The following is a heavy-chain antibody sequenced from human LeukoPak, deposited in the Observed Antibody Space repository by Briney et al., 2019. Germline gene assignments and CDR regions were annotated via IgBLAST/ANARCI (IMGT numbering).Heavy chain of an antibody. CDR2: ISSSSSYI. CDR3: ARDWADSPYDSSGYYSYYGMDV. Sequence: TGGSLRLSCAASGFTFSSYSMNWVRQAPGKGLEWVSSISSSSSYIYYADSVKGRFTISRDNAKNSLYLQMNSLRAEDTAVYYCARDWADSPYDSSGYYSYYGMDVWGQGTTVTVSS. V-gene: IGHV3-21*01. CDR1: GFTFSSYS. J-gene: IGHJ6*02. D-gene: IGHD3-22*01.